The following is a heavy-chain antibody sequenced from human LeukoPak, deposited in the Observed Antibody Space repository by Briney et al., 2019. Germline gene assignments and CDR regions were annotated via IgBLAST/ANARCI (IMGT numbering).Heavy chain of an antibody. CDR3: ARVRYYYDSSGFDY. Sequence: SQTLSLTCTVSGGSISSGGYYWSWLRQHPGKGLQWIGYIYYSGSTYYNPSLKSRLTISVDTSKNQFSLTLSSVTAADTALYYCARVRYYYDSSGFDYWGQGTLVTVSS. J-gene: IGHJ4*02. CDR1: GGSISSGGYY. D-gene: IGHD3-22*01. V-gene: IGHV4-31*02. CDR2: IYYSGST.